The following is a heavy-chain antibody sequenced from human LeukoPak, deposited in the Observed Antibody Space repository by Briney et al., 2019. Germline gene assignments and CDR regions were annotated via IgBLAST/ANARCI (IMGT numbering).Heavy chain of an antibody. CDR1: GFTFSKYP. D-gene: IGHD1-26*01. CDR3: AMQPPLHSASYRTVDH. V-gene: IGHV3-23*01. Sequence: PGRSLRLSCAASGFTFSKYPMNWVRQAPGKGLEWVSTISATGLSTYYADSVKGRFTISRYNSQNTVYLQMNSLRVEDTATYYCAMQPPLHSASYRTVDHWGQGTLVFVSS. CDR2: ISATGLST. J-gene: IGHJ4*02.